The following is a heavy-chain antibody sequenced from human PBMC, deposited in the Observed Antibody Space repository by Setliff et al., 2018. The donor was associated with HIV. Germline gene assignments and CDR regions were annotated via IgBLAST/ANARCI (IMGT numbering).Heavy chain of an antibody. CDR2: IYYNGGT. D-gene: IGHD3-22*01. CDR3: TRGIGGIGYYPDY. V-gene: IGHV4-59*01. J-gene: IGHJ4*02. Sequence: SQTLSLTCTVSGGSITGYYWSWIRQPPGKGMEWIGYIYYNGGTNYNPSLKSRVTMLVDTSENHFTLKLTSVTAADTAMYYCTRGIGGIGYYPDYWGQGTLVTSPQ. CDR1: GGSITGYY.